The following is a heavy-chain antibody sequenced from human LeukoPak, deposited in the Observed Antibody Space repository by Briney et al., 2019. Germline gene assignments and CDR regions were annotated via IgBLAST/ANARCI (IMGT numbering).Heavy chain of an antibody. D-gene: IGHD4-17*01. CDR3: AREDYGDYDFDY. Sequence: ASVKVSCKASGYTFTGYYMHWVRQAPGQGLEWMGRINPNSGGTNYAQKFQGRVTMIRDTSISTAYMELSRLRSDDTAVYYCAREDYGDYDFDYWGQGTLVTVSS. J-gene: IGHJ4*02. CDR2: INPNSGGT. CDR1: GYTFTGYY. V-gene: IGHV1-2*06.